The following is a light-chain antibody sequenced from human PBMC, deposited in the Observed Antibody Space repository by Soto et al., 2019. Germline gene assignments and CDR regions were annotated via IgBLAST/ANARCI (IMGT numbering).Light chain of an antibody. CDR3: QQSSSAPRIT. CDR1: QSVLYSSNNKNY. V-gene: IGKV4-1*01. J-gene: IGKJ5*01. CDR2: WAS. Sequence: DIVMTQSPDSLAVSLGERATINCKSSQSVLYSSNNKNYLTWYQQKPGQSPKLLIYWASTRESGVPDRFSGRGSGTDFTLTISSLQAEDLAVFCCQQSSSAPRITFGQGTRLQIK.